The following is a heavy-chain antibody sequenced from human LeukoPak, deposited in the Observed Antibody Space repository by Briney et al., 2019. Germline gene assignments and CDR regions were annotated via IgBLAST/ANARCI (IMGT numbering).Heavy chain of an antibody. CDR1: GGSFSGYY. D-gene: IGHD6-19*01. CDR3: ARRRYSSGWYSG. CDR2: INHSGST. Sequence: SETLSLTCAVYGGSFSGYYWSWIRQPPGKGLEWIGEINHSGSTNYNPSLKSRVTISVDTSKNQFSLKLSSVTAADTAVYYCARRRYSSGWYSGWGQGTLVTVSS. V-gene: IGHV4-34*01. J-gene: IGHJ4*02.